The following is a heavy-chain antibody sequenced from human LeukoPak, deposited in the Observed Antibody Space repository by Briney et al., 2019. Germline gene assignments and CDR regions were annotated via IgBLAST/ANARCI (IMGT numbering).Heavy chain of an antibody. CDR1: GFNFGTYW. Sequence: PGGSLRLSCAASGFNFGTYWMSWVRQAPGKGLEWVANINLDGSEKYYVDSVKGRFTISRDNAKNSLYLQVNSLRDEDTALYFCARWVECSTTSCYGRFDPWGQGTLVTVSS. D-gene: IGHD2-2*01. CDR3: ARWVECSTTSCYGRFDP. J-gene: IGHJ5*02. CDR2: INLDGSEK. V-gene: IGHV3-7*01.